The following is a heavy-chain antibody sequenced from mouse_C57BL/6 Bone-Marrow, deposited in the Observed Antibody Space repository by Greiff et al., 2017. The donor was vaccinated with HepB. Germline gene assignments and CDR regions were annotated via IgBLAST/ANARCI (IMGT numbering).Heavy chain of an antibody. CDR1: GYTFTSYW. J-gene: IGHJ4*01. CDR2: IHPSDSDN. D-gene: IGHD3-3*01. V-gene: IGHV1-74*01. Sequence: QVQLKQPGAELVKPGASVKVSCKASGYTFTSYWMHWVKQRPGQGLEWIGRIHPSDSDNNYNQKLKGKATLTVDKYSSTAYMQLSSLTSADSAVYYCAIGDHYAMDYWGQGTSVTVSS. CDR3: AIGDHYAMDY.